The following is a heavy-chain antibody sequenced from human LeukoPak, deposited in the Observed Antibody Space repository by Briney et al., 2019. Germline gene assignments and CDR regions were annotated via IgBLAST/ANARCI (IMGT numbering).Heavy chain of an antibody. J-gene: IGHJ3*01. D-gene: IGHD1-7*01. CDR2: ITSSSTYM. CDR3: ASGTIMGMIGTTGVFDL. V-gene: IGHV3-21*01. CDR1: GFTSSSYS. Sequence: GGSLRLSCAASGFTSSSYSMNWVPQAPGKGLEWVSSITSSSTYMSYTDSVKGRFTISRDNAKNSLYLQMDSLRDEDTAVYYCASGTIMGMIGTTGVFDLWGQGTMVTVSS.